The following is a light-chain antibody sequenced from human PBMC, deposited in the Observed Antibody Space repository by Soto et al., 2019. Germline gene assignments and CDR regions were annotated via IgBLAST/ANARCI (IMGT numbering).Light chain of an antibody. CDR3: AAWDDSLNGSV. CDR2: SNN. J-gene: IGLJ3*02. V-gene: IGLV1-44*01. CDR1: SSNIGSNT. Sequence: QPVLTQPPSASGTPGQRVTVSCSGSSSNIGSNTVNWYQLLPGTAPKLLISSNNQRPSGVPDRFSGSKSGTSASLAISGLQSEDEADYYCAAWDDSLNGSVFGGGTQLTVL.